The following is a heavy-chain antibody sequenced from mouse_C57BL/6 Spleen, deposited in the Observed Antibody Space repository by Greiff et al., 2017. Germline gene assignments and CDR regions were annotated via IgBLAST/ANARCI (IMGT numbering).Heavy chain of an antibody. CDR1: GFTFSSYG. J-gene: IGHJ4*01. D-gene: IGHD1-1*02. CDR3: ARQGYYGHMDY. CDR2: ISSGGGYT. V-gene: IGHV5-6*01. Sequence: EVKVVESGGDLVKPGGSLKLSCAASGFTFSSYGMSWVRQTPDKRLEWVATISSGGGYTSYPDSVKGRFTISRDNAKNTLYLQMRSLKSEDTAMYYCARQGYYGHMDYWGQGTSVTVSS.